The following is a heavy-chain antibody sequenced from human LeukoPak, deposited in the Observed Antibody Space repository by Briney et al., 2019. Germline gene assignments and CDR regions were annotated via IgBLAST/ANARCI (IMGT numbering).Heavy chain of an antibody. CDR3: ARGGSYLSAFDI. J-gene: IGHJ3*02. CDR1: GFTFSSYG. CDR2: ISSDGSNK. V-gene: IGHV3-33*05. Sequence: PGGSLRLSCAASGFTFSSYGMHWVRQAPGKGLEWVAVISSDGSNKYYEDSVKGRFTISRDNSKNTLYLQMNSLRAEDTAVYYCARGGSYLSAFDIWGQGTMVTVSS. D-gene: IGHD1-26*01.